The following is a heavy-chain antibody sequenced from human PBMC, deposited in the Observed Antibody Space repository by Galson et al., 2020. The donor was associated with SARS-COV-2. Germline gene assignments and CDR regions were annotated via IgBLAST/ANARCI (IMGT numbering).Heavy chain of an antibody. Sequence: ASVKVSCKASGYTFTSYGISWVRQAPGQGLEWMGWISAYNGNTNYAQKLQGRVTMTTDTSTSTAYMELRSLRSDDTGVYYCARVGDIVVVPAAIDAFDIWGQGTMVTVSS. CDR2: ISAYNGNT. J-gene: IGHJ3*02. CDR1: GYTFTSYG. CDR3: ARVGDIVVVPAAIDAFDI. V-gene: IGHV1-18*04. D-gene: IGHD2-2*01.